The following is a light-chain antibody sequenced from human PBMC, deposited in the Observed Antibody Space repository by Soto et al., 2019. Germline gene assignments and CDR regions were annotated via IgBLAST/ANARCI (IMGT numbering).Light chain of an antibody. CDR2: GAS. Sequence: EIVMTQSPATLSVSPGERATLSCRASLSVSNNLAWYQQKPGQAPRLLIYGASTRATGIPARFSGSGSGTDFTLTIGCLQSEDFAVYYCQQYNNLPRTFGEGTKLVTK. J-gene: IGKJ1*01. V-gene: IGKV3-15*01. CDR3: QQYNNLPRT. CDR1: LSVSNN.